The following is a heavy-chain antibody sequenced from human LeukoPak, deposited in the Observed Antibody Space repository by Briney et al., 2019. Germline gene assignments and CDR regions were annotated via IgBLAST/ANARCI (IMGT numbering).Heavy chain of an antibody. V-gene: IGHV3-74*01. CDR2: ISSDGSST. J-gene: IGHJ4*02. Sequence: PGGSLRLSCAASGFTFSTYWMHWVRQAPGKGLVWLSRISSDGSSTNYADSVKGRFTISRDNAKNTLYLQMNSLRAEDTAVYYCARDYGEGGYYFDYRGQGTLVTVSS. D-gene: IGHD4-17*01. CDR3: ARDYGEGGYYFDY. CDR1: GFTFSTYW.